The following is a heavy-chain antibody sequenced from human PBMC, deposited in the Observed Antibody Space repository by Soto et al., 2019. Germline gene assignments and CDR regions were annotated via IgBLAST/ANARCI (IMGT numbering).Heavy chain of an antibody. CDR3: ARDWAVFDY. D-gene: IGHD3-16*01. Sequence: PGGSLRLSCAASGFTFSSYAMHWVRQAPGKGLEWVAVISYDGSNKYYADSVKGRFTISRDNSKNTLYLQMNSLRAEDTAVYYCARDWAVFDYWGQGTLVTVSS. V-gene: IGHV3-30-3*01. CDR1: GFTFSSYA. J-gene: IGHJ4*02. CDR2: ISYDGSNK.